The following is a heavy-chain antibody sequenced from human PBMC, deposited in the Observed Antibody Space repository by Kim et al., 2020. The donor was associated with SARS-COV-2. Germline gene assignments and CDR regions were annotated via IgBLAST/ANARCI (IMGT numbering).Heavy chain of an antibody. J-gene: IGHJ6*02. Sequence: GGSLRLSCAASGFSFSRSGMHWVRQAPGKGLEWVAVISYDGSKKYYADSVRGRFTISRDNSKNTLYLQMNSLTTEDTAVYHCAKRDGGFYYYPVDFWGQG. V-gene: IGHV3-30*18. D-gene: IGHD3-10*01. CDR1: GFSFSRSG. CDR2: ISYDGSKK. CDR3: AKRDGGFYYYPVDF.